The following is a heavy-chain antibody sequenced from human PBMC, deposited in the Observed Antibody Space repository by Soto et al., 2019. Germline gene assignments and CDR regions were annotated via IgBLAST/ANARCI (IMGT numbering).Heavy chain of an antibody. CDR1: SGSLSGYY. CDR2: ISQSGNT. D-gene: IGHD6-6*01. J-gene: IGHJ4*02. Sequence: SETLSLTCSIYSGSLSGYYWSWIRQPPGKGLEWIGEISQSGNTNYSPSLKSRVSISIDTSKKQFSLNLASVSAADTAVYYCARAPKVSGSSQTRPDFWGQGALVTVSS. CDR3: ARAPKVSGSSQTRPDF. V-gene: IGHV4-34*01.